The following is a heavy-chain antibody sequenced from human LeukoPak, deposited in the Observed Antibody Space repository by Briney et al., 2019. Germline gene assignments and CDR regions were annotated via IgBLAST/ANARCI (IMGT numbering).Heavy chain of an antibody. J-gene: IGHJ4*02. V-gene: IGHV3-48*03. CDR3: ASDPESSSPYGNY. CDR2: ISSSGSTI. Sequence: GGSLRLSCAASGFTFSSYEMNWVRQAPGKGLGWVSYISSSGSTIYYADSVKGRFAISRDNAKNSLYLQMNSLRAEDTAVYYCASDPESSSPYGNYWGQGTLVTVSS. CDR1: GFTFSSYE. D-gene: IGHD6-6*01.